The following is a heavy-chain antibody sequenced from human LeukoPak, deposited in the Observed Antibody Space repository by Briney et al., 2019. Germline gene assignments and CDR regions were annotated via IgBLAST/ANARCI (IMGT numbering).Heavy chain of an antibody. CDR1: GGSISSYY. CDR2: IYYSGST. CDR3: ASTPYDYVWGSYRYALYFDY. V-gene: IGHV4-59*12. Sequence: SETLSLTCTVSGGSISSYYWSWIRQPPGKGLEWIGYIYYSGSTNYNPSLKSRVTISVDTSKNQFSLKLSSVTAADTAVYYCASTPYDYVWGSYRYALYFDYWGQGTLVTVSS. J-gene: IGHJ4*02. D-gene: IGHD3-16*02.